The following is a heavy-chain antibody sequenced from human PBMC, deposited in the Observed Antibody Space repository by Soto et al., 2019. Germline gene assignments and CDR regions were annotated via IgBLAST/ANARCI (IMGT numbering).Heavy chain of an antibody. V-gene: IGHV1-3*01. D-gene: IGHD5-18*01. Sequence: QVQLVQSGAEVKKSGASVKVSCKASGYTFTSYTMHWVRQAPGQSLEWMGWINAGNGDTKYSQKFQGRVTITRDISASTAYMALSSLRSEDTAVYYCARIGYGYPSGRGWFDPWGQGTLVTVSS. CDR1: GYTFTSYT. CDR3: ARIGYGYPSGRGWFDP. J-gene: IGHJ5*02. CDR2: INAGNGDT.